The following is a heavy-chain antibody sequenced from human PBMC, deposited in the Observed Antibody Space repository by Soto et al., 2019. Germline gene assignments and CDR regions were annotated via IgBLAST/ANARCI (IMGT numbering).Heavy chain of an antibody. V-gene: IGHV4-31*03. J-gene: IGHJ4*02. CDR3: ARGTSYGGNSGEEFDY. CDR2: IYYSGST. D-gene: IGHD4-17*01. CDR1: GGSISSGGYY. Sequence: QVQLQASGPGLVKPSQTLSLTCTVSGGSISSGGYYWSWIRQHPGKGLEWIGYIYYSGSTYYNPSLKSRVTISVDTSKNQFSLKLSSVTAADTAVYYCARGTSYGGNSGEEFDYWGQGTLVTVSS.